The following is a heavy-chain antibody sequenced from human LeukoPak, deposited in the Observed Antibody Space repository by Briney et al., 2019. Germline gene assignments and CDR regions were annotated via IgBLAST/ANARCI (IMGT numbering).Heavy chain of an antibody. J-gene: IGHJ4*02. D-gene: IGHD3-10*01. Sequence: SETLSLTCTVSGGSIRSSYYYWAWVRQPPGKGLEWIGSICFSRTTYYNPSLKSRVTMSIDTSKNHFSLKVASVTAADTAVYYCGRHFPETGRDEQPLEYWGQGSLFTVSS. V-gene: IGHV4-39*01. CDR3: GRHFPETGRDEQPLEY. CDR2: ICFSRTT. CDR1: GGSIRSSYYY.